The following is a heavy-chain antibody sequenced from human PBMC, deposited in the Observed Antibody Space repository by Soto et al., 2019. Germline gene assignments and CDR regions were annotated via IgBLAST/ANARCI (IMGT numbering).Heavy chain of an antibody. Sequence: SKTLSLTCTVSDGSISSGGYNWSWFRQHPGKALEWIGYIFYSGTTYYNPSLKSRVTISVETSKNQFSLKLISVTAADTAVYYCARSVNPWGQGTLVTVS. CDR3: ARSVNP. CDR2: IFYSGTT. CDR1: DGSISSGGYN. V-gene: IGHV4-31*03. J-gene: IGHJ5*02.